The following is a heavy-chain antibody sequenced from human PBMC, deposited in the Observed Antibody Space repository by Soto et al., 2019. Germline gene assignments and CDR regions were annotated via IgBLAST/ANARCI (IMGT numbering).Heavy chain of an antibody. V-gene: IGHV4-61*03. J-gene: IGHJ4*02. D-gene: IGHD5-18*01. CDR3: ARGRYSYGPRELDY. Sequence: SETLSLTCTVSGGSISSGDYYWSWIRQPPGKGLEWIGYIYYNGNTKYSPSLKSRVTMSVDTSKNHFSLKLISVTAADTAVYYCARGRYSYGPRELDYWGQGTLVTVSS. CDR1: GGSISSGDYY. CDR2: IYYNGNT.